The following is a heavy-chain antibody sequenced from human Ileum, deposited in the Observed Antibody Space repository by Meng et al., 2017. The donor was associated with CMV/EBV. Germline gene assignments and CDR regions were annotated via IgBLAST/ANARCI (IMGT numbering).Heavy chain of an antibody. CDR1: GFSFSDCS. D-gene: IGHD5-12*01. CDR2: ITGRSYTI. J-gene: IGHJ4*02. V-gene: IGHV3-48*04. Sequence: GESLKISCAASGFSFSDCSMSWVRQSPGKGLEWIAYITGRSYTIYYADSVEGRFTISRDNAENSLYLQLSSLRAEDTGVYYCARVGPDSGYDFDYWGKGTLVTVLL. CDR3: ARVGPDSGYDFDY.